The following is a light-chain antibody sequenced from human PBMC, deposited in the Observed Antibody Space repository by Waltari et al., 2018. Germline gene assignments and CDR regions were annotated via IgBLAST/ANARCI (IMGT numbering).Light chain of an antibody. Sequence: DIQLTQSPSSLSVSVGHRATVHCRASQHVGTYLNWYQQQPGKAPKLLIYAASSLNTGVPSRCSGSGSGTEFSLTISSLQPEDFATYYCQQGYNSPPTFGQGTKLESK. J-gene: IGKJ2*01. CDR3: QQGYNSPPT. CDR2: AAS. CDR1: QHVGTY. V-gene: IGKV1-39*01.